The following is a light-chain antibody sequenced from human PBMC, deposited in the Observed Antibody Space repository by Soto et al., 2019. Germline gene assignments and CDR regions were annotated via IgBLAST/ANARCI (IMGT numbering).Light chain of an antibody. CDR1: RSNIGAGYD. J-gene: IGLJ3*02. V-gene: IGLV1-40*01. CDR3: QSYDSSVSGWV. Sequence: QTVVTQPPSVSGAPGQRVTISCTGSRSNIGAGYDVHWYQQLPSTAPKVLIYTNRPSGVPDRFSGSKSGTSASLAITGLQAEDEADYYCQSYDSSVSGWVFGGGTKLTVL. CDR2: T.